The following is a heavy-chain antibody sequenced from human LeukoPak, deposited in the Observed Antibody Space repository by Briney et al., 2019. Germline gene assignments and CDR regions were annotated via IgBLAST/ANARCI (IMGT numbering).Heavy chain of an antibody. CDR3: ARGSTSDWPLDH. CDR2: IDAGNGDT. Sequence: ASVKVSCKASGYTFSDYAMHWVRQAPGQRLEWMGWIDAGNGDTRYSQKFQGRVTITRDTSASTAYIELRSLRSEDTAMYYCARGSTSDWPLDHWGQETLVTISS. D-gene: IGHD2-2*01. CDR1: GYTFSDYA. J-gene: IGHJ4*02. V-gene: IGHV1-3*01.